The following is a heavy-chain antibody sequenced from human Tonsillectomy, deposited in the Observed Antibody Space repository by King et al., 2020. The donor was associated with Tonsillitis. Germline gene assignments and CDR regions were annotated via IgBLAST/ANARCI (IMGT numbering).Heavy chain of an antibody. J-gene: IGHJ3*02. CDR2: ISSSAGKI. CDR1: GFTFSSYS. Sequence: VQLVESGGGLVKPGGSLRLSCAVSGFTFSSYSMNWVRQAPGKGLEWVSPISSSAGKIQYADSVKGQLTISRENGKNSLYLQMNSLRAEDTAVYYCARWGYYNILTGRNDAFDIWGQGTMVTVSS. CDR3: ARWGYYNILTGRNDAFDI. V-gene: IGHV3-21*01. D-gene: IGHD3-9*01.